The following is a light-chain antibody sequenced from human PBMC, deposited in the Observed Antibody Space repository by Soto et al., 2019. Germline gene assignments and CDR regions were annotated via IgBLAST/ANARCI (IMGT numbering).Light chain of an antibody. J-gene: IGKJ1*01. V-gene: IGKV1-8*01. CDR1: QDIHNY. CDR3: QHYFNYPWT. Sequence: AVLLTQSPSSFSASTGDRATITCRASQDIHNYLAWYQQVPGKAPKLLLYAASILQTGVPSRFSGSGSRTDFTLTIDGLQSEDFATYFCQHYFNYPWTFGQGTAVE. CDR2: AAS.